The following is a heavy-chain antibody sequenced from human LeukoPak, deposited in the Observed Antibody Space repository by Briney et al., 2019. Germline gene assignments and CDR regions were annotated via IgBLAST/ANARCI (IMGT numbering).Heavy chain of an antibody. CDR3: ARGRVAVSPPANNWFDP. CDR1: GGSFSGYY. V-gene: IGHV4-34*01. CDR2: INHSGST. J-gene: IGHJ5*02. D-gene: IGHD6-19*01. Sequence: KPSETLSLTCAVYGGSFSGYYWTWIRQPPGKGLEWIGEINHSGSTNYNPSLKSRVTISVDTSNKQFSLKLNSVTAADTAVYYCARGRVAVSPPANNWFDPWGQGTLVTVSS.